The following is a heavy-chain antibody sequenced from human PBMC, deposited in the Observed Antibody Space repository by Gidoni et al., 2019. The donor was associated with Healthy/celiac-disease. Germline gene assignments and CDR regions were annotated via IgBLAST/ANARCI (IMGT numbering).Heavy chain of an antibody. V-gene: IGHV4-39*01. D-gene: IGHD5-12*01. CDR2: IHYSGST. J-gene: IGHJ4*02. CDR3: ARHPRSDSGPFDY. Sequence: GLEWIGSIHYSGSTYYNPSLKSRVTISVDTSKNQFSLKLSSVTAADTAVYYCARHPRSDSGPFDYWGQGTLVTVSS.